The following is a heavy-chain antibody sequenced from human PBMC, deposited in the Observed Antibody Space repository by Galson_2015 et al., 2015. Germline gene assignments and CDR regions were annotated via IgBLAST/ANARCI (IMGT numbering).Heavy chain of an antibody. V-gene: IGHV4-31*03. Sequence: TLSLTCTVSGGSISSGGYYWSWIRQHPGKGLEWIGYIYYSGSTYYNPSLKSRVTISVDTSKNQFSLKLSSVTAADTAVYYCARGLDPDSSGYYPNRQKTRPYFDYWGQGTLVTVSS. D-gene: IGHD3-22*01. CDR1: GGSISSGGYY. CDR3: ARGLDPDSSGYYPNRQKTRPYFDY. CDR2: IYYSGST. J-gene: IGHJ4*02.